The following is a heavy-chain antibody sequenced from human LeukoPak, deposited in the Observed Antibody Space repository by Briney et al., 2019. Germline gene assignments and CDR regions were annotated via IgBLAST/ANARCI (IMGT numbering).Heavy chain of an antibody. CDR3: ARGGGSGPYGLPFDY. CDR2: MKQDGREK. Sequence: PGGSLRLSCVASGFMFSNYWMSWVRQVPGKGLEWVANMKQDGREKYLVDSVKGRFIISRDNSKNSLYLQMNSLTEEDTGVYYCARGGGSGPYGLPFDYWGQGTLVTVSS. V-gene: IGHV3-7*01. J-gene: IGHJ4*02. D-gene: IGHD6-25*01. CDR1: GFMFSNYW.